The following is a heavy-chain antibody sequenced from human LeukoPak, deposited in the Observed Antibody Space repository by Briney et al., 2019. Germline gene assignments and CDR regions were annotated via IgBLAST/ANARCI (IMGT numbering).Heavy chain of an antibody. CDR1: GASITGHF. CDR2: VYYTGGT. D-gene: IGHD5-24*01. J-gene: IGHJ3*02. V-gene: IGHV4-59*11. CDR3: TRDPERGDGYAFDI. Sequence: SETLSLTCTVSGASITGHFWNWIRQSPGKGLEWIGYVYYTGGTDYNSSLESRVTISIDTSRTQFSLRLTSVTAADTAVYYCTRDPERGDGYAFDIWGQGTMVTVSS.